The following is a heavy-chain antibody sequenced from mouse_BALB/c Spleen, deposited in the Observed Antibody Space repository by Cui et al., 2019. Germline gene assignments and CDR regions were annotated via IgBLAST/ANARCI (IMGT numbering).Heavy chain of an antibody. CDR1: GYTFTSYW. V-gene: IGHV1-72*01. D-gene: IGHD1-1*01. CDR2: IDPNSGGT. J-gene: IGHJ2*01. Sequence: QVTLQQPGAELVKPGASVKLSCKASGYTFTSYWRHWVKQSPGRGLEWMGRIDPNSGGTKYNEKFKRKATLTVDKPSSTAYMQLSSLTSEDSAVYYCARYDYYGSSYFDYWGQGTTLTVSS. CDR3: ARYDYYGSSYFDY.